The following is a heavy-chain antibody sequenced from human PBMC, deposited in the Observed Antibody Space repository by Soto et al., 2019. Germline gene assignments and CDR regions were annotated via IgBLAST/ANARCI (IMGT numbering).Heavy chain of an antibody. CDR1: GFTFSSYA. CDR2: ISYDGSNK. Sequence: QVQLVESGGGVVQPGRSLRLSCAASGFTFSSYAMHWVRQAPGKGLEWVAVISYDGSNKYYADSVKGRFTISRDNSKNTLYLQMNSLRAEDTAVYYCARDLGWSWGQGTLVTVSS. D-gene: IGHD2-15*01. CDR3: ARDLGWS. V-gene: IGHV3-30-3*01. J-gene: IGHJ4*02.